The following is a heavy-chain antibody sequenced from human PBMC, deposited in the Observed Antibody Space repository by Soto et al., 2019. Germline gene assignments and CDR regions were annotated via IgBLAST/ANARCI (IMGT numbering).Heavy chain of an antibody. CDR1: GSPFNYYW. D-gene: IGHD6-6*01. J-gene: IGHJ4*02. CDR3: ARVASIAAFY. CDR2: IKQDGNEK. V-gene: IGHV3-7*05. Sequence: PGGSLRLSCVGSGSPFNYYWMSWVRQAPGKGLEWVANIKQDGNEKFYVESVRGRFTVSRDNVKNSLYLQMDSLRAEDTAVYYCARVASIAAFYWGQGTLVTVSS.